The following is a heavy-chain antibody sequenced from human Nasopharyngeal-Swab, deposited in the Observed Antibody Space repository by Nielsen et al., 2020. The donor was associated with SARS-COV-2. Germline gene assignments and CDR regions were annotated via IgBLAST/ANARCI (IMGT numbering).Heavy chain of an antibody. CDR1: GFIFTSFG. CDR2: ISYDGGNK. V-gene: IGHV3-30*03. CDR3: ARDMYSGYDSSYYYYGMDV. Sequence: GGSLRLSCAASGFIFTSFGMHWVRQSPGKGLEWVAVISYDGGNKNYADAVKGRFTISRDDSKNTVYLQMNSLGAEDTAVYYCARDMYSGYDSSYYYYGMDVWGQGTTVTVSS. D-gene: IGHD5-12*01. J-gene: IGHJ6*02.